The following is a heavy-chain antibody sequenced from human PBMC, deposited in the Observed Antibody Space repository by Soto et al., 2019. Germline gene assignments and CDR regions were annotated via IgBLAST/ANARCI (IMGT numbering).Heavy chain of an antibody. Sequence: SLSLTCSVSGDSISSVGHYWTWILQQPGKGLEWIGYIYYIGSTDYNPSLKSRVSISVDTSKNQFSLKLSSVTAADTAVYYCAKESGGYDSSTRYGLDVWGQGTTVTVSS. V-gene: IGHV4-31*03. J-gene: IGHJ6*02. CDR2: IYYIGST. D-gene: IGHD6-25*01. CDR1: GDSISSVGHY. CDR3: AKESGGYDSSTRYGLDV.